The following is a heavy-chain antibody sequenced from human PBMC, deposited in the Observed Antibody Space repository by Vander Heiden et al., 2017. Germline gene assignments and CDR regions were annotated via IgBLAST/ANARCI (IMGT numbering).Heavy chain of an antibody. D-gene: IGHD3-22*01. Sequence: EVQLLESGGGLVQPGGSLRLSCAASGLPFSSYAMSWVRQAPGKGLEWVSAISGSGGSTYYADSVKGRFTISRDNSKNTLYLQMNSLRAEDTAVYYCAKEGYYDSSGLPWGQGTLVTVSS. CDR2: ISGSGGST. CDR1: GLPFSSYA. J-gene: IGHJ5*02. CDR3: AKEGYYDSSGLP. V-gene: IGHV3-23*01.